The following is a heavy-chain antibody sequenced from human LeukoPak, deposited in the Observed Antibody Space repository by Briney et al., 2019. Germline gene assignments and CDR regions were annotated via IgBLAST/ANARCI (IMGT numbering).Heavy chain of an antibody. CDR2: IRYDGSNK. Sequence: GGSLRLSCAASGFTFSSYGMHWVRQAPGKGLEWVAFIRYDGSNKYYADSVKGRFTISRDNSKNTLYLQMNSLRAEDTAVYYCAKGRGWIQLWLQGHERERDAFDIWGQGTMVTVSS. D-gene: IGHD5-18*01. J-gene: IGHJ3*02. V-gene: IGHV3-30*02. CDR1: GFTFSSYG. CDR3: AKGRGWIQLWLQGHERERDAFDI.